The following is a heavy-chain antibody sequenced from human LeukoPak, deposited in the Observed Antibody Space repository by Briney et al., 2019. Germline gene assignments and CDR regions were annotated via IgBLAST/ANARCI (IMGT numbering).Heavy chain of an antibody. V-gene: IGHV4-30-4*01. CDR2: IYYSGST. Sequence: SETLSLTCTVSGGSISSGDYYWSWIRQPPGKGLEWIGYIYYSGSTYYNPSLKSRVTISVDTSKNQFSLKLSSVTAADTAVYYCARAIDYGDYVCWGQGTLVTVSS. CDR1: GGSISSGDYY. CDR3: ARAIDYGDYVC. J-gene: IGHJ4*01. D-gene: IGHD4-17*01.